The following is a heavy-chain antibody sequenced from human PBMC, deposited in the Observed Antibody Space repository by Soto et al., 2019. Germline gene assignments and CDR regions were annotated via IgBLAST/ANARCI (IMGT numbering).Heavy chain of an antibody. CDR3: AKGKLSWYLGFDYYYGMDV. CDR1: GFTFSSYG. V-gene: IGHV3-30*18. D-gene: IGHD6-13*01. CDR2: ISYDGSNK. J-gene: IGHJ6*02. Sequence: GGSLRLSCAASGFTFSSYGMHWVRQAPGKGLEWVAVISYDGSNKYYADSVKGRFTISRDNSKNTLYLHMNSLRAEDTAVYYCAKGKLSWYLGFDYYYGMDVWGQGTTVTVSS.